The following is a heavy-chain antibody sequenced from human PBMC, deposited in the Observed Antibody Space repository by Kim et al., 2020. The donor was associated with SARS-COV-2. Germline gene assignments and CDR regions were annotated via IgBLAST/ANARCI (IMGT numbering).Heavy chain of an antibody. J-gene: IGHJ6*02. D-gene: IGHD2-2*01. CDR1: GGTFSSYA. CDR2: IIPIFGTA. CDR3: AREVPAAMGYYYYGMDV. Sequence: SVKVSCKASGGTFSSYAISWVRQAPGQGLEWMGGIIPIFGTANYAQKFQGSVTITADESTSTAYMELSSLRSEDTAVYYCAREVPAAMGYYYYGMDVWGQGTTVTVSS. V-gene: IGHV1-69*13.